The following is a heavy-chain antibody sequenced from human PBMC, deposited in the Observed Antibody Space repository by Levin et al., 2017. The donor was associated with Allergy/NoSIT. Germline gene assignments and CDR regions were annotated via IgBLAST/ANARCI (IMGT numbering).Heavy chain of an antibody. CDR2: IYFSGST. J-gene: IGHJ4*02. V-gene: IGHV4-59*01. D-gene: IGHD4-17*01. CDR1: GGSISSYY. Sequence: SQTLSLTCTVSGGSISSYYWSWIRQPPGKGLEWIGYIYFSGSTNYNPSLKSRVTMSVDTSKNQFSLKLGSVTAADTAVYYCARDTDYGDYYFDYWGQGTLVTVSS. CDR3: ARDTDYGDYYFDY.